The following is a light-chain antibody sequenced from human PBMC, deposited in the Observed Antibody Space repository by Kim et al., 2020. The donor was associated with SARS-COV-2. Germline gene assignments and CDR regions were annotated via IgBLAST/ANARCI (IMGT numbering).Light chain of an antibody. CDR1: ALPNQY. J-gene: IGLJ3*02. Sequence: SYELTQPPSVSLSPGQTARITCSGDALPNQYAYWFQQKPGQAPVLVMYKDTERPSGIPERFSGSTSGTTVTLTISGVQAEDEGDYYCQSSDSSDTFWVFGGGTQLTVL. CDR2: KDT. V-gene: IGLV3-25*03. CDR3: QSSDSSDTFWV.